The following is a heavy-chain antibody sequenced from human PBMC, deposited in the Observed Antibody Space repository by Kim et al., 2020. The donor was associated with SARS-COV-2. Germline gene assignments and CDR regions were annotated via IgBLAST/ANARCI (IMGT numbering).Heavy chain of an antibody. CDR3: ARVVSSSWYERWVRYWFDP. CDR1: GFTFSSYW. Sequence: GGSLRLSCAASGFTFSSYWMSWVRQAPGKGLEWVANIKQDGSEKYYVDSVKGRFTISRDNAKNSLYLQMNSLRAEDTAVYYCARVVSSSWYERWVRYWFDPWGPGTLVTVSS. CDR2: IKQDGSEK. J-gene: IGHJ5*02. D-gene: IGHD6-13*01. V-gene: IGHV3-7*01.